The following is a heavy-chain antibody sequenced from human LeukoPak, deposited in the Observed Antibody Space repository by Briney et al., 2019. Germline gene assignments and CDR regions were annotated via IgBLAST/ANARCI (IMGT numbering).Heavy chain of an antibody. D-gene: IGHD6-13*01. V-gene: IGHV1-46*02. J-gene: IGHJ4*02. CDR2: INPSGGGA. CDR1: GYTFNSFQ. Sequence: ASVKVSCKASGYTFNSFQMHWVRQAPGQGLEWMGIINPSGGGAFYAQKFQGRVTMTRDTSTSTAYMELSSLRSEDTAVYYCARPRTSSWYFFEYWGQGTLVTVSS. CDR3: ARPRTSSWYFFEY.